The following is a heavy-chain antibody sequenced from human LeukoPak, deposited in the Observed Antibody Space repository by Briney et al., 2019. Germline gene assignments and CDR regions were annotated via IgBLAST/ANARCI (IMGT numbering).Heavy chain of an antibody. J-gene: IGHJ4*02. V-gene: IGHV4-39*07. D-gene: IGHD3-22*01. Sequence: PSETLSLTCTVSGGSISSSSYYWGWIRKPPGKGLEWIGSIYYSGSTNYNPSLKSRATISVDTSKNQFSLNLISVTAADTAIYYCARVSSGGYFHTYYFDYWGQGTLVTVSS. CDR2: IYYSGST. CDR3: ARVSSGGYFHTYYFDY. CDR1: GGSISSSSYY.